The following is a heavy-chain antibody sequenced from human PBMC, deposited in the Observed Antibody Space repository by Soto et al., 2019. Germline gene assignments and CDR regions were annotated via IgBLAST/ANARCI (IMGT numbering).Heavy chain of an antibody. CDR2: ISFDGNNE. J-gene: IGHJ5*02. Sequence: QVQLVESGGGVVQPGRSLRLSCTASGFTFRNYGMHWVRQAPGKGLEWVAVISFDGNNEYYSGSVKGRFTISRDNFKDTLYLQMNSLRAEDTAVYYCAKDLLKTTVTTPGPWGQGTLVTVSS. V-gene: IGHV3-30*18. CDR3: AKDLLKTTVTTPGP. D-gene: IGHD4-17*01. CDR1: GFTFRNYG.